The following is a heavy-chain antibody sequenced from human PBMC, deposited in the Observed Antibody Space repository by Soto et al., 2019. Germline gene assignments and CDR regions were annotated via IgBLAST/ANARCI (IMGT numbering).Heavy chain of an antibody. J-gene: IGHJ6*02. CDR2: ISSSSYI. CDR3: ARENHPSGXGYCISTSCPYGMDV. D-gene: IGHD2-2*01. V-gene: IGHV3-21*04. CDR1: GFTFSSYS. Sequence: PGGALRLSCAASGFTFSSYSMNWVRQAPGKGLEWVSSISSSSYIYYADSVKGRFTISRDNAKNSLYLQMNSLRAEDTAVYYCARENHPSGXGYCISTSCPYGMDVWGQGTTVTVSS.